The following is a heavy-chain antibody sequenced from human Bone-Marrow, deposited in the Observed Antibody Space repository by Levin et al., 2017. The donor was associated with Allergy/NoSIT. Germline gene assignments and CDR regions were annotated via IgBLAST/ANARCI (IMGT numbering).Heavy chain of an antibody. CDR1: GTSVSVGSYY. Sequence: SQTLSLTCSVSGTSVSVGSYYWNWIRQPPGKGLEWIGYIYYTGTTVYSPSLERRVTISLDTSKNQFSLKLSSVTAADTAVYYCARLNSDWLWDSWGQGTLVTVSS. J-gene: IGHJ4*02. D-gene: IGHD3-9*01. V-gene: IGHV4-61*01. CDR3: ARLNSDWLWDS. CDR2: IYYTGTT.